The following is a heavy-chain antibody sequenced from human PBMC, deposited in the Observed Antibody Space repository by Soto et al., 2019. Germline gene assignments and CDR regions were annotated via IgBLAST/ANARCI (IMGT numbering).Heavy chain of an antibody. J-gene: IGHJ6*03. D-gene: IGHD2-15*01. V-gene: IGHV4-59*08. CDR1: GGSISSYY. CDR2: IYYSGST. Sequence: SETLSLTCTVSGGSISSYYWSWIRQPPGKGLEWIGYIYYSGSTNYNPSLKSRVTISVDTSKNQFSLKLSSVTAADTAVYYCARRGYCSGGSCLTPYYYYYMDVWGKGTTGTVSS. CDR3: ARRGYCSGGSCLTPYYYYYMDV.